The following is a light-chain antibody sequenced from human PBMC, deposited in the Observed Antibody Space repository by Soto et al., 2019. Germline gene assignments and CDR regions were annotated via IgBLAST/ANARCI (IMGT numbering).Light chain of an antibody. CDR2: STS. CDR3: LLYYGGARV. Sequence: QTVVTQEPSLTVSPGGTVTLTCASSTGAVTSGYYPNWFQQKPGQAPRPLIYSTSNKHSWTPARFSGSLIGGKAALTLSGVQPEDEAEYYCLLYYGGARVFGGGTKLTVL. CDR1: TGAVTSGYY. J-gene: IGLJ2*01. V-gene: IGLV7-43*01.